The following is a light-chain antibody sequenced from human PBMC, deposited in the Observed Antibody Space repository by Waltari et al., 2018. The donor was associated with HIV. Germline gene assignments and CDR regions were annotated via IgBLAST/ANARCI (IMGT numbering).Light chain of an antibody. CDR2: AAS. CDR1: QYISTY. V-gene: IGKV1-39*01. CDR3: QQSFSSPPLT. J-gene: IGKJ3*01. Sequence: DIQMTQSPSSLSASVGDRVTITCRASQYISTYLSWYQKKPGKAPRLLIYAASSLQRGVTSRFSGSGSGTDFTLTINGLQAEDFATYYCQQSFSSPPLTFGPGTTVEIK.